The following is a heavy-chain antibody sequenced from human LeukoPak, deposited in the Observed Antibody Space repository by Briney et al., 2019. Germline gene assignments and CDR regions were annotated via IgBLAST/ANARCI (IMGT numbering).Heavy chain of an antibody. CDR2: INQDESEK. V-gene: IGHV3-7*01. CDR1: GLSFSSHW. CDR3: AIDPLMATIPVNY. J-gene: IGHJ4*02. D-gene: IGHD5-24*01. Sequence: PGGSLRLSCAASGLSFSSHWMSWVRQAQGKGLEWVANINQDESEKYYVDSVKGRFTISRDNTKNSLYLQMNSLRAEDTAVYYCAIDPLMATIPVNYWGQGTLVTVSS.